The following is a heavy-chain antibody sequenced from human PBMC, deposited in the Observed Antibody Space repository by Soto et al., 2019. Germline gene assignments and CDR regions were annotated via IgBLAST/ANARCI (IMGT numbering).Heavy chain of an antibody. D-gene: IGHD4-17*01. Sequence: GGSLGLSCAASGFTFSSYWMSWVRQAPGKGLEWVANIKQDGSEKYYVDSVKGRFTISRDNAKNSLYLQMNSLRAEDTAVYYCARVGGATVTQEYYYYYYYGMDVWGQGTTVTVSS. CDR1: GFTFSSYW. J-gene: IGHJ6*02. CDR3: ARVGGATVTQEYYYYYYYGMDV. V-gene: IGHV3-7*05. CDR2: IKQDGSEK.